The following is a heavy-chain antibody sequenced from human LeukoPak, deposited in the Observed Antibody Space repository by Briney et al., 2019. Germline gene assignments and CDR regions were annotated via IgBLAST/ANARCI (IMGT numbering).Heavy chain of an antibody. CDR1: GFTFSNYA. Sequence: RTGGSLRLSCAASGFTFSNYAMSWVRQAPGKGLEWISAVSGSGDRTYYAGSVKGRFTISRDNSKNIVYLRMNSLRAEDTAVYFCANSRGYGSGNLWGQGTLVTVSS. CDR2: VSGSGDRT. CDR3: ANSRGYGSGNL. J-gene: IGHJ4*02. D-gene: IGHD3-10*01. V-gene: IGHV3-23*01.